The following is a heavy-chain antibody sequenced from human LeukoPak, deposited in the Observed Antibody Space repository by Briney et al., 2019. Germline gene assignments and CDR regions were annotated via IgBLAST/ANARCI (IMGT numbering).Heavy chain of an antibody. V-gene: IGHV4-39*07. CDR1: GGSISSSSYY. CDR2: IYYSGST. D-gene: IGHD5-24*01. Sequence: SESLSLTCTVSGGSISSSSYYWGWIRQPPGKGLVWIGSIYYSGSTYYNPSLKSRVTISVDTSKNQFSLKLSSVTAADTAVYYCARVSWIRDGYNIEYWGQGTLVTVSS. CDR3: ARVSWIRDGYNIEY. J-gene: IGHJ4*02.